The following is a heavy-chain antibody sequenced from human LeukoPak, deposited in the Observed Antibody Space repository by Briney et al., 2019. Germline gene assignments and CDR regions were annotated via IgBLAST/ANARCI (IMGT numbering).Heavy chain of an antibody. CDR2: IRHDGSYQ. Sequence: EAGGSLRLSCAASRFTFSSYGMHWVRQTPGKGLEWVAFIRHDGSYQQYADSVKGRFTVSRDNSKDTVYLHMNSLRTEDTAVYYCAKNRDSSDYPRDFDYWGQGTLVTVSS. V-gene: IGHV3-30*02. D-gene: IGHD6-19*01. CDR1: RFTFSSYG. CDR3: AKNRDSSDYPRDFDY. J-gene: IGHJ4*02.